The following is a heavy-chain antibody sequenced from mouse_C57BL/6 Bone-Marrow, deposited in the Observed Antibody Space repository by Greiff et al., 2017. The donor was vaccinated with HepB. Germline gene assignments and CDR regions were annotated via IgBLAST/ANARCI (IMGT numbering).Heavy chain of an antibody. CDR3: TRPGGT. CDR2: IDPETGGT. Sequence: VKLQESGAELVRPGASVTLSCKASGYTFTDYEMHWVKQTPVHGLEWIGAIDPETGGTAYNQKFKGKAILTADKSSSTAYMELRSLTSEDSAVYYCTRPGGTRGQGTTLTVSS. V-gene: IGHV1-15*01. CDR1: GYTFTDYE. J-gene: IGHJ2*01. D-gene: IGHD3-3*01.